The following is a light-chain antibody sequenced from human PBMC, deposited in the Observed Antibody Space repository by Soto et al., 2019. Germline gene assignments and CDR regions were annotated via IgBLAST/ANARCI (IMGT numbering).Light chain of an antibody. CDR2: GAS. J-gene: IGKJ2*01. V-gene: IGKV3-15*01. Sequence: EIVMTQSPATLSVSPGESATLACRASQTVSSNLAWYQQKPGQAPRFLIYGASTRATGVPARFSGSGSGTEFTLTITSLQSEDFAVYYCQQYDNWPPYTFGQGTNLEI. CDR1: QTVSSN. CDR3: QQYDNWPPYT.